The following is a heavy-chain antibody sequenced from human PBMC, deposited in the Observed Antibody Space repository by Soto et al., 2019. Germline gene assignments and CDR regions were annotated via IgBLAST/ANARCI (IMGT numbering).Heavy chain of an antibody. V-gene: IGHV1-18*04. D-gene: IGHD6-13*01. CDR1: GYTFTSYG. CDR2: ISAYNGNT. J-gene: IGHJ6*02. CDR3: AKVPIVSSWYSGSYYHYGMDV. Sequence: GASVKVSCKASGYTFTSYGISWVRQAPGQGLEWMGWISAYNGNTNYAQKLQGRVTMTRNTSISTAYMELSSLRSEDTAVYYCAKVPIVSSWYSGSYYHYGMDVWGQGTTVTVSS.